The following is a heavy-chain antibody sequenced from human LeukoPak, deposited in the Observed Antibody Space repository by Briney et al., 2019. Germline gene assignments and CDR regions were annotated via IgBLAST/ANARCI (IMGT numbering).Heavy chain of an antibody. J-gene: IGHJ5*02. CDR1: GGSISSGGYY. D-gene: IGHD1-26*01. V-gene: IGHV4-31*03. Sequence: PSETPSLTCTVSGGSISSGGYYWSWIRQHPGKGLEWIGYIYYSGSTYYNPSLKSRVTISVDTSKNQFSLKLSSVTAADTAVYYCARVGFQGRGSFDPWGQGTLVTVSS. CDR2: IYYSGST. CDR3: ARVGFQGRGSFDP.